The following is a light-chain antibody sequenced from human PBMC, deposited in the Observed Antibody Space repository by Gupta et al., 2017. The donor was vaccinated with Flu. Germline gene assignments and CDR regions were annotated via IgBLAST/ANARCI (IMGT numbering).Light chain of an antibody. CDR1: QSLVYSNGNTY. CDR2: QVS. V-gene: IGKV2-30*01. J-gene: IGKJ4*01. Sequence: DVVMTQSPLSLSVTLGQPASISCRSSQSLVYSNGNTYFNWFHQRPGQSPRRLIYQVSIRDSGVPDRFRGSGSGTNFTLEISRVEAEDVGVYYCRQRKYWPLTFGGGTRVEIK. CDR3: RQRKYWPLT.